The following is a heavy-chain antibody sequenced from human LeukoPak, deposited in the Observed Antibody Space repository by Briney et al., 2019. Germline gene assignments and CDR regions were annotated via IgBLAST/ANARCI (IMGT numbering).Heavy chain of an antibody. D-gene: IGHD2-2*01. CDR3: ARGFSIVVVPAPKKSHNWFDP. CDR2: IYYSGST. V-gene: IGHV4-31*03. Sequence: SETLSLTCTVSGGSISSGGYYWSWIRQHPGKGLEWIGYIYYSGSTYYNPSLKSRVTISVDTSKNQFSLKLSSVTAADTAAYYCARGFSIVVVPAPKKSHNWFDPWGQGTLVTVSS. CDR1: GGSISSGGYY. J-gene: IGHJ5*02.